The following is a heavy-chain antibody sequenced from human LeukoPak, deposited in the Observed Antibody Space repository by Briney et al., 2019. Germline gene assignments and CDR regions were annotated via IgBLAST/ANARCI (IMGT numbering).Heavy chain of an antibody. CDR2: IKQDGSEK. CDR3: ATSPTYSYDSSGYYPGS. V-gene: IGHV3-7*01. CDR1: GFTFSRYW. D-gene: IGHD3-22*01. J-gene: IGHJ5*02. Sequence: GGPLRLSCAASGFTFSRYWMSWVRQAPGKGLEWVANIKQDGSEKYYVDSVKGRFTISRDNAKTSLYLQMNSLRAEDTAVYYCATSPTYSYDSSGYYPGSWGQGTLVTVSS.